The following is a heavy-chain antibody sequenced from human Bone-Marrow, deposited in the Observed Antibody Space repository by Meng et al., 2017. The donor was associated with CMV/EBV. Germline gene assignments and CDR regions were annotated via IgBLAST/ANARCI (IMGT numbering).Heavy chain of an antibody. CDR3: VRDHNWGPDY. CDR2: IYPNSGGT. Sequence: QGPLVQPGAGCKNPGASVKVSLQTSGNRFSDHFMHWVRQAPGQGLEWMGWIYPNSGGTHYAQKFQDRVTMTRDTSISTVYMELSRLTSDDTAVYYCVRDHNWGPDYWGQGTLVTVSS. D-gene: IGHD1-1*01. V-gene: IGHV1-2*02. J-gene: IGHJ4*02. CDR1: GNRFSDHF.